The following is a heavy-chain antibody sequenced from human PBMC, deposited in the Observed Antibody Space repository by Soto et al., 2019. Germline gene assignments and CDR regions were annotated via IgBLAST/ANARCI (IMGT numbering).Heavy chain of an antibody. J-gene: IGHJ4*02. V-gene: IGHV4-39*01. D-gene: IGHD1-20*01. CDR1: GGSISSSSYY. Sequence: SETLSLTCTVSGGSISSSSYYWGWIRQPPGKGLEWIGSIYYSGSTYYNPSLKSRVTISVDTSKNQFSLKLSSVTAADTAVYYCARLPSSRMVYYFDYWGQGTLVTVSS. CDR3: ARLPSSRMVYYFDY. CDR2: IYYSGST.